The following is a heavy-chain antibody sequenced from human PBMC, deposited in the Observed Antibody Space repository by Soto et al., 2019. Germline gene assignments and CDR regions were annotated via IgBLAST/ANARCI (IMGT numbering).Heavy chain of an antibody. CDR1: GYTFTTYY. V-gene: IGHV1-46*01. D-gene: IGHD6-19*01. CDR2: VNPSSGVT. CDR3: ARDMREGLSGWHGVDY. J-gene: IGHJ4*02. Sequence: QVQLVQSGAEVKKPGASVKVSCKPFGYTFTTYYIHWVRQAPGQGLEWMGIVNPSSGVTGYTQKFQGRVTMTPDTSTGTVYMEVSSRRSEDTAVYYCARDMREGLSGWHGVDYWGQGTLVTVSS.